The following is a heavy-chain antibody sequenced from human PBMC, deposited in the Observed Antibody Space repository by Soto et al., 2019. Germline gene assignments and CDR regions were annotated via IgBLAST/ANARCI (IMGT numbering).Heavy chain of an antibody. J-gene: IGHJ6*02. CDR3: THWGGATVLRGLAV. D-gene: IGHD3-10*01. CDR2: ISATGDST. Sequence: QVLESGGNSVQPGGSLRLSCAASGFTFGTYTMSWVRLAPGKGLEWVSAISATGDSTYYADSVKGRFTISRDNSKNTLYVQIDSLRVEDTALYCVTHWGGATVLRGLAVWGHGTTVTVSS. V-gene: IGHV3-23*01. CDR1: GFTFGTYT.